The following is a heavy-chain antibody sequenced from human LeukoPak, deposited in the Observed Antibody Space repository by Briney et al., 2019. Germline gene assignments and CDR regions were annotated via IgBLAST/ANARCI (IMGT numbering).Heavy chain of an antibody. CDR2: INPNSGGT. J-gene: IGHJ3*02. Sequence: GASVKVSCKASGYTFTGYYMHWVRQAPGQGLEWMGWINPNSGGTNYAQKFQGRVTMTRDTSISTAYMELSRLRSDDTAVYYCARLRYSGSYHDAFDIWGQGTMVTVSS. V-gene: IGHV1-2*02. CDR1: GYTFTGYY. CDR3: ARLRYSGSYHDAFDI. D-gene: IGHD1-26*01.